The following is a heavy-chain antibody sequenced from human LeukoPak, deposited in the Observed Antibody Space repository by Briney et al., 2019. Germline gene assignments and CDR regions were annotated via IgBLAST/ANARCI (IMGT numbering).Heavy chain of an antibody. CDR2: IWNDGSNK. CDR1: GFTFSSYA. D-gene: IGHD4-11*01. J-gene: IGHJ4*02. V-gene: IGHV3-33*08. CDR3: ARELTYSLLYYLDY. Sequence: GGSLRLSCAASGFTFSSYAMSWVRQAPGKGLEWVAVIWNDGSNKYYADSVKGRFTISRDNSQNTLYLQMNSLRAEDTAVYYCARELTYSLLYYLDYWGQGTLVTVSS.